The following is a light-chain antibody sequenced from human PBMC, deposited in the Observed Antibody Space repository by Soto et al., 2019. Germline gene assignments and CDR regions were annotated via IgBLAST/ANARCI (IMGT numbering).Light chain of an antibody. Sequence: SYELTQPPSVSVSPGQTTTMTCSGDKLGAKYVCWYQQKPGQSPVLVIYDDNKRPSGIPERFSGSNSGNTATLTISGTQALDKADYFCQAWDNSVIFGGGTKLTVL. J-gene: IGLJ2*01. CDR3: QAWDNSVI. V-gene: IGLV3-1*01. CDR1: KLGAKY. CDR2: DDN.